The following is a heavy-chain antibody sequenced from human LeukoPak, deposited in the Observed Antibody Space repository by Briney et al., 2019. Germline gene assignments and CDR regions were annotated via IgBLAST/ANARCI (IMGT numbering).Heavy chain of an antibody. V-gene: IGHV1-46*01. Sequence: ASVKVSCMASGYTFTSYFIHLVRQAPGQGLEWMGIINPSGGSTNYAQKFQGRVTMTRDTSTSTVYMELSSLRSEDTAVYYCATAKFGGSSYFDYWGQGTLVTVSS. D-gene: IGHD2-15*01. CDR1: GYTFTSYF. J-gene: IGHJ4*02. CDR2: INPSGGST. CDR3: ATAKFGGSSYFDY.